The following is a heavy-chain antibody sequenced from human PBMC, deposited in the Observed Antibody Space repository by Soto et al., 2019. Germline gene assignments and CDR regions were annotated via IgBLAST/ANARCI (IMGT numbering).Heavy chain of an antibody. CDR3: ARDGRVVFGVVTVKLELPSYYGMDV. J-gene: IGHJ6*02. CDR1: GYTFTGYY. V-gene: IGHV1-2*04. D-gene: IGHD3-3*01. Sequence: ASVKVSCKASGYTFTGYYMHWVRQAPGQGLEWMGWINPNSGGTNYAQKFQGWVTMTRDTSISTAYMELSRLRSDDTAVYYCARDGRVVFGVVTVKLELPSYYGMDVWGQGTTVTVSS. CDR2: INPNSGGT.